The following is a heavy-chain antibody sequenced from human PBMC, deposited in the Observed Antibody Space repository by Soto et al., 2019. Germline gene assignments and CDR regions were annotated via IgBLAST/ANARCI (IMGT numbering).Heavy chain of an antibody. CDR3: ARGVATITVFDY. CDR1: GGSISSGGYY. Sequence: SETLSLTCSVSGGSISSGGYYWSWIRQHPGKGLEWIGYIYYSGSTYYNPSLKSRVTISVDTSKNQFSLKLSSVTAADTAVYYCARGVATITVFDYWGQGTLVTVSS. CDR2: IYYSGST. D-gene: IGHD5-12*01. J-gene: IGHJ4*02. V-gene: IGHV4-31*03.